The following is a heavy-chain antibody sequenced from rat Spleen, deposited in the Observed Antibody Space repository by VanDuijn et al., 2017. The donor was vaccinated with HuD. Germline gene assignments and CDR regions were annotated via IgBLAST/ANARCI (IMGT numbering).Heavy chain of an antibody. CDR1: GFTFKNYW. V-gene: IGHV5-31*01. Sequence: EVQLVESGGGLVQPGRSLKLSCVVSGFTFKNYWMTWIRQAPGKGLEWIASISNAGDSTYYPDSLKGRFTISRDDAKTTLYLQMSSLRSEDTATYYCTRDNNWYFDFWGPGTMVTVSS. CDR2: ISNAGDST. D-gene: IGHD1-10*01. CDR3: TRDNNWYFDF. J-gene: IGHJ1*01.